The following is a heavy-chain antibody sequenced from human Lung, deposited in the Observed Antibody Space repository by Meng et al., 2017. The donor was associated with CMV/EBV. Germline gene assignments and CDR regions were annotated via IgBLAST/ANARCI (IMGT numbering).Heavy chain of an antibody. D-gene: IGHD3-9*01. V-gene: IGHV3-30*02. CDR3: AKDLGTGGGRTYYGILTGYYGYYYYGMDV. Sequence: GESLKISCAASGFTFSSYAMHWVRQAPGKGLEWVAFIRYDGSNKYYADSVKGRFTISRDNSKNTLYLQMNSLRAEDTAVYYCAKDLGTGGGRTYYGILTGYYGYYYYGMDVWGQGXTVTVSS. CDR1: GFTFSSYA. J-gene: IGHJ6*02. CDR2: IRYDGSNK.